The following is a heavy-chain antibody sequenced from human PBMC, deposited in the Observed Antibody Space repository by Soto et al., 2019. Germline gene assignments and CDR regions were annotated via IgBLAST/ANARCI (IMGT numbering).Heavy chain of an antibody. CDR2: ISGSGGST. CDR3: AKARDAYGDYGWFDP. Sequence: GGSLRLSCAPSGFTFSSYAMSWVRQAPGKGLEWVSAISGSGGSTYYADSVKGRFTISRDNSKNTLYLQMNSLRAEDTAVYYCAKARDAYGDYGWFDPWGQGALVSVSS. CDR1: GFTFSSYA. D-gene: IGHD4-17*01. J-gene: IGHJ5*02. V-gene: IGHV3-23*01.